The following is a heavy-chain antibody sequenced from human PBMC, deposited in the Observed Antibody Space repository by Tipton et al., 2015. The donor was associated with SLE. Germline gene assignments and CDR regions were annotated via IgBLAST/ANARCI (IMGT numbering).Heavy chain of an antibody. D-gene: IGHD5-24*01. CDR2: ISSSTNTI. CDR1: GFTFSSYS. CDR3: ARDMATRI. Sequence: SLRLSCATSGFTFSSYSMNWVRQAPGKGLEWISYISSSTNTIYYADSVKGRFTISRDNANNSLYLQMNSLRAEDTAVYYCARDMATRIWGQGPMVAVSS. V-gene: IGHV3-48*01. J-gene: IGHJ3*02.